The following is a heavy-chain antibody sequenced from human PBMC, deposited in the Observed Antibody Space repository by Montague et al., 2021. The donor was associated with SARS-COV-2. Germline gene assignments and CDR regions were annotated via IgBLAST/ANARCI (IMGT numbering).Heavy chain of an antibody. J-gene: IGHJ4*02. CDR3: ARLLPDGTGVATDRPFDS. V-gene: IGHV4-59*08. D-gene: IGHD7-27*01. CDR2: IHYIGNT. CDR1: NVSINNYS. Sequence: SETLSLTCTVSNVSINNYSRGWIRQPPGKGLELIGSIHYIGNTYYNPSLESRVTISVDTSENQFSLKLRSVTAADTAVHYCARLLPDGTGVATDRPFDSWGQGTLVTVSS.